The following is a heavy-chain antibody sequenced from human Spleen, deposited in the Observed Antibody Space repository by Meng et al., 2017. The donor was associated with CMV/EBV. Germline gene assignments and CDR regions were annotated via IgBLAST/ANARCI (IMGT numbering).Heavy chain of an antibody. V-gene: IGHV4-34*01. Sequence: HVQLQQWGDGLLKPSETLSLTCAVYGGSFSGYYWSWIRQPPGKGLEWIGEINHSGSTNYNPSLKSRVTISVDTSKNQFSLKLSSVTAADTAVYYCARDMGSIAAAFDYWGQGTLVTVSS. CDR1: GGSFSGYY. J-gene: IGHJ4*02. CDR3: ARDMGSIAAAFDY. CDR2: INHSGST. D-gene: IGHD6-13*01.